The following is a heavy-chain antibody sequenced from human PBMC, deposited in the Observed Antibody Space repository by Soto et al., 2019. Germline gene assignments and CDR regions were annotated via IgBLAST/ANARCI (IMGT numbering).Heavy chain of an antibody. V-gene: IGHV3-33*01. Sequence: LVESGGTVVQPGMSLRLSCAASGFTFRFYGMNWIRQAPGKGLEWVAGVWHDGSKEYYRDYLKGRLTVSRDNSKNTVYLQTDGLRAEDTAVYYCARDSDTTGHYSHFDSWGQGTLVTVSS. D-gene: IGHD1-1*01. CDR2: VWHDGSKE. CDR3: ARDSDTTGHYSHFDS. J-gene: IGHJ4*02. CDR1: GFTFRFYG.